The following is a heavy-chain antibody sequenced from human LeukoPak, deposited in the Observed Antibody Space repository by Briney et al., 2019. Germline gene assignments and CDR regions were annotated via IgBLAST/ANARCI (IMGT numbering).Heavy chain of an antibody. CDR3: ARPHCSSTDCHPPEWFDP. CDR2: MNALRGNT. Sequence: ASVEASDTPSGHPFSNYGINGVRQATRLGLEGRGGMNALRGNTGDAQKFPGRVTMTRNPSISTDYMELSSLRSEDTAVYYCARPHCSSTDCHPPEWFDPWGQGTLVTVSS. D-gene: IGHD2-2*01. V-gene: IGHV1-8*01. J-gene: IGHJ5*02. CDR1: GHPFSNYG.